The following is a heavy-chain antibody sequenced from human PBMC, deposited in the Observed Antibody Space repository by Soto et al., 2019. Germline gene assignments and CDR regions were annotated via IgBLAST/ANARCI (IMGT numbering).Heavy chain of an antibody. J-gene: IGHJ5*02. V-gene: IGHV4-39*01. D-gene: IGHD1-20*01. Sequence: SETLSLTCTVSGGSIRVQSYYWTWIRQTPGKGLEWVGSSYYSGTSYFNPALKGRVTISVDTSTNQFSLRLTSVTAADTAVYYCTRRYKWNDYHFDPWGQGTLVTVSS. CDR3: TRRYKWNDYHFDP. CDR1: GGSIRVQSYY. CDR2: SYYSGTS.